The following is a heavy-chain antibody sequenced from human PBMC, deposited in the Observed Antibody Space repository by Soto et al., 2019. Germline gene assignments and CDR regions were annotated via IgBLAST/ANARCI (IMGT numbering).Heavy chain of an antibody. D-gene: IGHD1-1*01. J-gene: IGHJ5*02. CDR1: GGSISSGDYY. CDR2: IYYSGST. V-gene: IGHV4-30-4*01. Sequence: SETLSLTCTVSGGSISSGDYYWSWIRQPPGKGLEWIGYIYYSGSTYYNPSLKSRVTISVDTSKNQFSLKLSSVTAADTAVYYCAKSDNWNDRWFDPWGQGTLVTVSS. CDR3: AKSDNWNDRWFDP.